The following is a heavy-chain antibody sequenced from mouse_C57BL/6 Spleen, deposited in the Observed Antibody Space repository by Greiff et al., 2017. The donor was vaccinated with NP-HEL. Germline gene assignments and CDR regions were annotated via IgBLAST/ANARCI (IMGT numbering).Heavy chain of an antibody. CDR3: ARGDGAGRYAMDY. CDR2: ILPGGGST. Sequence: VQLQQSGAELMKPGASVKLSCKATGYTFTGYWIEWVKQRPGHGLEWIGEILPGGGSTNYNEKFKGKATFTADTSSNTAYMQLSSLTTEASAINDGARGDGAGRYAMDYRGQGTSVTVSS. CDR1: GYTFTGYW. V-gene: IGHV1-9*01. J-gene: IGHJ4*01. D-gene: IGHD1-2*01.